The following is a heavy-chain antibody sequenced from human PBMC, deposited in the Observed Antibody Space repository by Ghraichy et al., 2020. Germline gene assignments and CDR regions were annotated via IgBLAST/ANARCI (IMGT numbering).Heavy chain of an antibody. V-gene: IGHV6-1*01. J-gene: IGHJ4*02. CDR2: TYYRSKWYN. Sequence: SETLSLTCAISGDSVSSNSAAWNWIRQSPLRGLEWLGRTYYRSKWYNDFAISVNSRITINPDTSKNQFSLQLKSVTPEDTAVYYCARMVGGARDYWGQGTPVTVSS. CDR1: GDSVSSNSAA. CDR3: ARMVGGARDY. D-gene: IGHD3-10*01.